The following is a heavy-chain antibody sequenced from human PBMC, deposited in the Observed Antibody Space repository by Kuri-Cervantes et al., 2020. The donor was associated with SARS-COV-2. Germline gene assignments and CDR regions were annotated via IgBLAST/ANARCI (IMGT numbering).Heavy chain of an antibody. CDR1: GYSFSSYD. V-gene: IGHV1-8*01. J-gene: IGHJ6*03. CDR2: LNPDTGNT. D-gene: IGHD3-3*01. Sequence: ASVKVSCKASGYSFSSYDINWVRQAAGQGLEWMGWLNPDTGNTGNAKEFQGRVTMTTDTSINTAYMEVSSLSFEDTAVYYCARPLRFLEWLLSVWGPKEDYYMDVWGKETTVTVSS. CDR3: ARPLRFLEWLLSVWGPKEDYYMDV.